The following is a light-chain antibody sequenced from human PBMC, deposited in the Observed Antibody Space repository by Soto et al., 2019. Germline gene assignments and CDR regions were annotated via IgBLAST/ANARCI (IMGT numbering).Light chain of an antibody. CDR3: QQRRNWPPTYT. V-gene: IGKV3-11*01. Sequence: EIVLTHSPATLSLSPGERATLSCRASQSVSSYLAWYQQKPGHAPMLLIYEASNRATGIPARFSGSGSGTDFTLTISSLEPEDFAVYYWQQRRNWPPTYTFGQGTKLEIK. J-gene: IGKJ2*01. CDR1: QSVSSY. CDR2: EAS.